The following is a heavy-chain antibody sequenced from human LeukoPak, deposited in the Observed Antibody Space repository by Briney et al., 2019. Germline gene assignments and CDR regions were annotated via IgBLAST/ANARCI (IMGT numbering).Heavy chain of an antibody. CDR1: GVTFSDSA. D-gene: IGHD3-3*01. J-gene: IGHJ6*03. V-gene: IGHV3-21*01. CDR3: ARGAGTIFGEYYYYMDV. Sequence: GGSLRLSCAASGVTFSDSAMTWVRQVPVKGLEWVSSISSSGSYIYYADSVKGRFTISRDNAKNSLYLQMNSLRADDTAVYHCARGAGTIFGEYYYYMDVWGKGTAVTVSS. CDR2: ISSSGSYI.